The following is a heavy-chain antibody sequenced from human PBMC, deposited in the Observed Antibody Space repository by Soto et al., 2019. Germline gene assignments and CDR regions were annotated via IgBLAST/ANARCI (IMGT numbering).Heavy chain of an antibody. D-gene: IGHD4-17*01. J-gene: IGHJ4*02. CDR3: ARRYGVYFDY. CDR2: IYYSGST. V-gene: IGHV4-61*08. Sequence: AETLSLTCAVSGGSISSGGYSWSWIRQPPGKGLEWIGYIYYSGSTNYNPSLKSRVTISVDTSKNQFSLKLSSVTAADTAVYYCARRYGVYFDYWGQGTLVTVSS. CDR1: GGSISSGGYS.